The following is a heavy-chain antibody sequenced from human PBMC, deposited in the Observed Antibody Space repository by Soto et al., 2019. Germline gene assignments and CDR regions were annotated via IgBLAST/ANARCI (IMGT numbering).Heavy chain of an antibody. CDR2: ISYDGSNK. CDR1: GFTFSSYA. J-gene: IGHJ4*02. V-gene: IGHV3-30-3*01. CDR3: AREDDLFDY. Sequence: GGSLRLSCAASGFTFSSYAMHWVRQAPGKGLEWVAVISYDGSNKYYADSVKGRFTISRDNSKNTLYLQMNSLRAEDTAVYYCAREDDLFDYWGQGTLVTVSS. D-gene: IGHD1-1*01.